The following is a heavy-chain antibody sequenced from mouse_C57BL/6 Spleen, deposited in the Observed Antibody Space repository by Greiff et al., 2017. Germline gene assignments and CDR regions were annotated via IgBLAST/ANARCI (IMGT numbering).Heavy chain of an antibody. D-gene: IGHD1-1*01. J-gene: IGHJ4*01. CDR3: ASGGTTVVEDAMDY. CDR2: IYPGGCST. Sequence: VQLQQPGAELVKPGASVKLSCKASGYTFTSYWITWVQQRPGQGLEWIGDIYPGGCSTNYNEKFKSKATLTVDTTSSTAYMQRSSLKSEDSAVYYCASGGTTVVEDAMDYWGQGTSVTVSA. CDR1: GYTFTSYW. V-gene: IGHV1-55*01.